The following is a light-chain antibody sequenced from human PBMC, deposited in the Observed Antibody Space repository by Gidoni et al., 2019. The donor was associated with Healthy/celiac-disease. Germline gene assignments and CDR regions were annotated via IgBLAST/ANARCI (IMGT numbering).Light chain of an antibody. CDR1: QSISSY. Sequence: DIQMTQSPSSLSASVGDRVSITFRASQSISSYLNWYQQKPGKATKLLIYAASSLQSGVPSRFSGSRSGTDFTITISSLQPEDFATYYCQQSYSTPQLTFGGGTKVEIK. CDR2: AAS. CDR3: QQSYSTPQLT. J-gene: IGKJ4*01. V-gene: IGKV1-39*01.